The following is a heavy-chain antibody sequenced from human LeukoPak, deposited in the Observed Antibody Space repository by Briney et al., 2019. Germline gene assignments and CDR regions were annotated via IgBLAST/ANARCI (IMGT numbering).Heavy chain of an antibody. J-gene: IGHJ4*02. CDR3: ARGIAVAGKGAFDY. CDR1: GFTFSSYS. CDR2: ISSSSSYI. D-gene: IGHD6-19*01. Sequence: GGSLRLSCAASGFTFSSYSMNWVRQAPGKGLEWVSSISSSSSYIYYADSVKGRFTISRDNAKNSLYLQMNSLRAEDTAVYYCARGIAVAGKGAFDYWGQGTLVTVSS. V-gene: IGHV3-21*01.